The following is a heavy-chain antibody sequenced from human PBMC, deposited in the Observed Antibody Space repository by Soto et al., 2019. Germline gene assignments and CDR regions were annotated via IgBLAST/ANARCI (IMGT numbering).Heavy chain of an antibody. CDR1: GYSVSSNSAA. D-gene: IGHD3-16*02. CDR3: ASHYDYVWGSYRYSWFDP. J-gene: IGHJ5*02. V-gene: IGHV6-1*01. CDR2: TYYRSKWYN. Sequence: SQTLSLTCAISGYSVSSNSAAWNWIRQSPSRGLEWLGRTYYRSKWYNDYAVSVKSRITINPDTSKNQFSLQLNSVTPEDTAVYYCASHYDYVWGSYRYSWFDPWGQGTLVTVSS.